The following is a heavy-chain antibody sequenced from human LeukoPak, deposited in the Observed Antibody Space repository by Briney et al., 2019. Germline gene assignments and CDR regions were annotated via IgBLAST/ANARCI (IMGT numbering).Heavy chain of an antibody. CDR3: AEDRLGYSYGIGFDY. J-gene: IGHJ4*02. V-gene: IGHV3-23*01. CDR1: GFTFGSYA. Sequence: PGGSLRLSCAASGFTFGSYAMSWVRQPPGKGLEWVSAISGSGGSTYYADSVKGRFTISRDNSENTLYLQMNSLRAEDTAVYYCAEDRLGYSYGIGFDYWGQGTLVTVSS. D-gene: IGHD5-18*01. CDR2: ISGSGGST.